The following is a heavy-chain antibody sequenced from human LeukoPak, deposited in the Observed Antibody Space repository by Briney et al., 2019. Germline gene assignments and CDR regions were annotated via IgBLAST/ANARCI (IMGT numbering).Heavy chain of an antibody. D-gene: IGHD1-26*01. J-gene: IGHJ4*02. CDR3: ARDGSYKLDY. Sequence: GGSLRLPCAASGLTFSGAWMHWIRQTPGKGLVWISRIKSDGTATYADSVRGRFAISRDNAKNTLYLQMNNLRADDTGIYYCARDGSYKLDYWGQGALVTVSS. CDR1: GLTFSGAW. V-gene: IGHV3-74*01. CDR2: IKSDGTAT.